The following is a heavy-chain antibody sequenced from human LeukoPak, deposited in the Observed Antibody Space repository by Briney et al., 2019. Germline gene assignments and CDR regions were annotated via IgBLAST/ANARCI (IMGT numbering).Heavy chain of an antibody. CDR2: IYYSGST. V-gene: IGHV4-39*01. J-gene: IGHJ6*02. D-gene: IGHD2-15*01. CDR3: ASPICSGGSCYHYGMDV. Sequence: SETLSLTCTVSGGSISSSSYYWGWIRQPPGKGLEWIVSIYYSGSTYYNPSLKSRVSISVDTSKNQISLKLSSVTAADTAVYYCASPICSGGSCYHYGMDVWGQETTVTVSS. CDR1: GGSISSSSYY.